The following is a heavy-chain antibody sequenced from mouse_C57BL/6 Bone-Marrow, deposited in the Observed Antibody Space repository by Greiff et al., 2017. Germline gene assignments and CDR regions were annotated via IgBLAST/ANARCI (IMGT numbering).Heavy chain of an antibody. CDR2: ISSGSSTI. V-gene: IGHV5-17*01. Sequence: DVKLVESGGGLVKPGGSLKLSCAASGFTFSDYGMHWVRQAPEKGLEWVAYISSGSSTIYYADTVKGRFTISRDNAKNTLFLQMTSLRSEDTAMYYCARDYGRHYAMDYWGQGTSVTVSS. CDR3: ARDYGRHYAMDY. D-gene: IGHD1-1*01. J-gene: IGHJ4*01. CDR1: GFTFSDYG.